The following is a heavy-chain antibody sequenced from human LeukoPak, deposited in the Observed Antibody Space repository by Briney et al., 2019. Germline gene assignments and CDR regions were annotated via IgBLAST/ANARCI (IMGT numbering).Heavy chain of an antibody. V-gene: IGHV3-33*01. Sequence: GGSLRLSCAASGFTFSSYGMHWVRQAPGKGLEWVAGVWFDGSKKSYADSVKGRFTISRDSSKNTLSLQMNSLRSEDTAVYYCARGYANSGYNYFDYWGQGTLLTVSS. CDR2: VWFDGSKK. CDR1: GFTFSSYG. J-gene: IGHJ4*02. CDR3: ARGYANSGYNYFDY. D-gene: IGHD5-18*01.